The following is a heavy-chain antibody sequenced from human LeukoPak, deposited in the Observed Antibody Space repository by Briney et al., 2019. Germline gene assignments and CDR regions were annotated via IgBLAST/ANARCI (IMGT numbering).Heavy chain of an antibody. V-gene: IGHV3-21*01. CDR3: VRENHGSFDY. Sequence: PGGSLRLSCAASGFPFSSYYVNWVRQAPGKGLEWVSCISSRSTYIFYSDSVRGRFAISRDDARNSLHLQLNSLRAEDTAVYYCVRENHGSFDYWGQGTLVTVSS. CDR1: GFPFSSYY. J-gene: IGHJ4*02. D-gene: IGHD1-14*01. CDR2: ISSRSTYI.